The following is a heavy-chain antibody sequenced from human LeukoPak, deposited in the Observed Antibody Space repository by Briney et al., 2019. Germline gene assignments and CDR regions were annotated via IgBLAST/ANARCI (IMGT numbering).Heavy chain of an antibody. CDR1: GFTVSSNY. CDR3: ARASYGDWYYFDY. CDR2: IYSGGST. D-gene: IGHD4-17*01. V-gene: IGHV3-53*01. J-gene: IGHJ4*02. Sequence: GGTLRLSCAASGFTVSSNYMSWVRQAPGKGLEWVSVIYSGGSTYYADSVKGRFTISRDNSKNTLYLQMNSLRAEDTAVYYCARASYGDWYYFDYWGQGTLVTVSS.